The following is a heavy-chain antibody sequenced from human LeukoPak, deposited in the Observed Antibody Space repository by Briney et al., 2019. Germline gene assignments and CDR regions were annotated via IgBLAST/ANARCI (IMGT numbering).Heavy chain of an antibody. V-gene: IGHV3-53*01. J-gene: IGHJ4*02. Sequence: GGSLRLSCAASGFTFSTYAMSWVRQAPGKGLEWVSVIYSGGSIYYADSVKGRFTISRDNSKNTLYLQMNSLRAEDTAVYYCSRVVLSSGFFFFDYWGQGTLVTVSS. D-gene: IGHD6-19*01. CDR2: IYSGGSI. CDR3: SRVVLSSGFFFFDY. CDR1: GFTFSTYA.